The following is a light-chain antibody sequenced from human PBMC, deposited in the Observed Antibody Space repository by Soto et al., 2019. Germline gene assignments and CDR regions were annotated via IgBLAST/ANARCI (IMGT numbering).Light chain of an antibody. V-gene: IGLV1-47*01. CDR2: RNN. J-gene: IGLJ3*02. Sequence: QSVLTQPPSASGTPGQRVTISCSGSSSNIGSNYVYWYQQLPGTAPKLLLYRNNHRPSGVPDRFSGSKSGTSASLAISGLRSEDEADYYCAAWDDGLSGWVFGGGTQLTVL. CDR3: AAWDDGLSGWV. CDR1: SSNIGSNY.